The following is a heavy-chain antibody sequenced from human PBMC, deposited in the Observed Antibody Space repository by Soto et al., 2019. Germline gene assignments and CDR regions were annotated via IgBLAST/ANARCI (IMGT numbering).Heavy chain of an antibody. CDR2: ITSDNGNT. CDR3: ARAPAGYYYYFDY. Sequence: QVHLVQSGAEVKKPGASVKVSCKSSGYTLTSYGISWVRQAPGQGLEWMGWITSDNGNTKYAEKIQGRVTMTTDTSTSTAYTELRSLRSDDTAVYYCARAPAGYYYYFDYWGQGTLVTVSS. J-gene: IGHJ4*02. CDR1: GYTLTSYG. V-gene: IGHV1-18*01. D-gene: IGHD3-22*01.